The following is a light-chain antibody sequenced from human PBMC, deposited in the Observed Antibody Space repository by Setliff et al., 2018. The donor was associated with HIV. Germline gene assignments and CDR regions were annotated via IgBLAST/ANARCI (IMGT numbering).Light chain of an antibody. CDR3: SSYTTDSTLI. CDR2: EVS. V-gene: IGLV2-14*01. Sequence: QSVLTKPASVSGSPGQSITISCTGTSSDIGAYDFVSWYQHHPGKAPKFMIYEVSNRPSGVSNRFSGSKSGNTASLTISGLQAEDEADYYCSSYTTDSTLIFGGGTKVTVL. J-gene: IGLJ2*01. CDR1: SSDIGAYDF.